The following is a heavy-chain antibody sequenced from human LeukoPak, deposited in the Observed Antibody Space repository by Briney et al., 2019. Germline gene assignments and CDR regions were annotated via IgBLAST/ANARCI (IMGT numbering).Heavy chain of an antibody. V-gene: IGHV4-59*08. CDR1: GGSISSSY. J-gene: IGHJ4*02. CDR3: ATWGIAVASTFDY. D-gene: IGHD6-19*01. CDR2: IYYSGST. Sequence: SETLSLTCTVAGGSISSSYWSWIRQPAGKLLEWIGYIYYSGSTNYNPSFKSPVAISVHTSKTQFSLKPSSVTAAATAVYHWATWGIAVASTFDYWGPGTLVTVSP.